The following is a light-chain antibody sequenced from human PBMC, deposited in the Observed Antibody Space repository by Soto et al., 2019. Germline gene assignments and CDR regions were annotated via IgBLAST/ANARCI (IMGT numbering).Light chain of an antibody. Sequence: EIVLTQSPGTLSLSPGERATLSCIDSQSVSSTYLAWYQQKPGQPPRLLIFYASYRATVIPDRFSGSGSGTEFTLTTSSLEPEDFAVYYCQQYGRSHPSWTFVQGTKVEIK. CDR2: YAS. V-gene: IGKV3-20*01. CDR3: QQYGRSHPSWT. J-gene: IGKJ1*01. CDR1: QSVSSTY.